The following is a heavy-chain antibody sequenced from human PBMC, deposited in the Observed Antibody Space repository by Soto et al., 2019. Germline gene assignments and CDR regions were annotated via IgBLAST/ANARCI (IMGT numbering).Heavy chain of an antibody. J-gene: IGHJ6*02. CDR2: IYYSGST. CDR1: GDSISSGGYY. CDR3: ARDELFDYGGNSGHYYGMDV. D-gene: IGHD2-21*02. V-gene: IGHV4-31*03. Sequence: SETPSLTCTVSGDSISSGGYYWSWIRQHPGKGLEWIGYIYYSGSTYYNPSLKSRVTISVDTSKNQFSLKLSSVTAADTAVYYCARDELFDYGGNSGHYYGMDVWGQGTTVTVFS.